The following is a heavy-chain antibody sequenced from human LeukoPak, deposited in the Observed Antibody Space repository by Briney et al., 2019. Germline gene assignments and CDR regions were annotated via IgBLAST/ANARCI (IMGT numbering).Heavy chain of an antibody. CDR1: GYSFTSHY. D-gene: IGHD6-6*01. V-gene: IGHV1-46*01. Sequence: GASVKVSCKASGYSFTSHYMHWVRQAPGQGLEWMGLINPSGGSTSYAQKFQGRVTMTRDMSTSTVYMELSSLRSEDTAVYYCASGDPSSSSTYRLDYWGQGTLVTVSS. CDR3: ASGDPSSSSTYRLDY. CDR2: INPSGGST. J-gene: IGHJ4*02.